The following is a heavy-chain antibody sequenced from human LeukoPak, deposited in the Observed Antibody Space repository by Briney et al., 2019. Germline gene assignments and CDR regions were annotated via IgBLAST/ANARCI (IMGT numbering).Heavy chain of an antibody. Sequence: GGSLRLSCAAPGVTRHYMTWVRQAPGKGLEWVSVIYNGGTPYYADSVKGRFTISRDNSKSTLFVYLQMNSLRTDDPALYYCAGGGEAARSLAYWGQGALVTVSS. D-gene: IGHD6-6*01. CDR3: AGGGEAARSLAY. CDR1: GVTRHY. V-gene: IGHV3-66*02. J-gene: IGHJ4*02. CDR2: IYNGGTP.